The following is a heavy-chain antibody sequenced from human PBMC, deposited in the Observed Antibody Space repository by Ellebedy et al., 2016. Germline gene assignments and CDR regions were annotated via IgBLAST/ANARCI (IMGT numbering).Heavy chain of an antibody. V-gene: IGHV3-48*01. CDR1: GFTFSSYS. Sequence: GGSLRLSCAASGFTFSSYSMNWVRQAPGKGLEWVSYISSSSSTIYYADSVKGRFTISRDNAKNSLYLQMNSLRAEDTAVYYYARCLGELSLSPYFDYWGQGTLVTVSS. D-gene: IGHD3-16*02. CDR3: ARCLGELSLSPYFDY. J-gene: IGHJ4*02. CDR2: ISSSSSTI.